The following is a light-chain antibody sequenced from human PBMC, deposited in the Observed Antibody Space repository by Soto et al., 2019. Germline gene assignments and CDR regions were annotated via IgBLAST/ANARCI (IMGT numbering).Light chain of an antibody. Sequence: DIQMTQSPSSLSASVGDTVTITCRASQSISVHLNWYQQKPGKVPKLLIYAASNLQSGVPSSFSGSGSETDFALTISSLQPEDFATYYWQQSYITPYTFGQGTKLQIK. CDR2: AAS. CDR3: QQSYITPYT. CDR1: QSISVH. J-gene: IGKJ2*01. V-gene: IGKV1-39*01.